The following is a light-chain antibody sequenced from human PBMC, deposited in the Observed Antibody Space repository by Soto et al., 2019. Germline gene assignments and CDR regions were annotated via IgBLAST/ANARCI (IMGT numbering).Light chain of an antibody. J-gene: IGKJ1*01. CDR1: QSVSSTY. V-gene: IGKV3-20*01. CDR3: QQFGSSPWT. CDR2: GVS. Sequence: DIVLTQSPGTLSLSPGERATLSCRASQSVSSTYLAWYQQKNGQAPRLLIYGVSSRATGIPDRFSGSGSGTDFTLSISRLETEDFAVYYCQQFGSSPWTFGHGTKVEIK.